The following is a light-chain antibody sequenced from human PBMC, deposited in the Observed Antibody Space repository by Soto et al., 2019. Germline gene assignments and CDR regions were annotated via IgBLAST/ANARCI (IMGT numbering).Light chain of an antibody. CDR2: GSS. Sequence: EVVLTQSPGTLSLSPGERATLSCRGSQSINNNYLAWYQQRPGQAPRLLIYGSSDRATGIPDRFSGSGSGTDFTLTISRLEPEDFAVYYCHQSGSSPPYTFGQGTKLEI. V-gene: IGKV3-20*01. CDR3: HQSGSSPPYT. J-gene: IGKJ2*01. CDR1: QSINNNY.